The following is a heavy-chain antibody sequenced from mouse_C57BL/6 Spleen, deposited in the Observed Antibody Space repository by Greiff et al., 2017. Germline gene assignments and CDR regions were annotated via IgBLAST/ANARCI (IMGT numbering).Heavy chain of an antibody. CDR3: ARGRSGVFDY. CDR2: IDPSDSYT. Sequence: QVQLQQPGAELVRPGTSVKLSCKASGYTFTSYWMPWVKQRPGQGLEWIGVIDPSDSYTNYNQKFKGKDTLTVDTSSSTAYMQLSSLTAEDSAVYSCARGRSGVFDYGGQGTTLTVSS. CDR1: GYTFTSYW. J-gene: IGHJ2*01. D-gene: IGHD3-2*02. V-gene: IGHV1-59*01.